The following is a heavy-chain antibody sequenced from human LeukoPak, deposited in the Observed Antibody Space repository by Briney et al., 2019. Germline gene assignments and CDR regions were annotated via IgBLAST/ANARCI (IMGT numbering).Heavy chain of an antibody. J-gene: IGHJ4*02. Sequence: PGGSLRLSCAASGFTFSSYSMNWVRQAPGKGLEWVSSISSSSSCIYYADSVKGRFTISRDNAKNSLYLQMNSLRAEDTAVYYCARDAEWQQLVHYFDYWGQGTLVTVSS. D-gene: IGHD6-13*01. CDR2: ISSSSSCI. V-gene: IGHV3-21*01. CDR1: GFTFSSYS. CDR3: ARDAEWQQLVHYFDY.